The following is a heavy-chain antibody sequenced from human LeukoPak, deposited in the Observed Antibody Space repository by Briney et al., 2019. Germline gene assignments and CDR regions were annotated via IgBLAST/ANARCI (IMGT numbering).Heavy chain of an antibody. V-gene: IGHV3-48*02. CDR1: GFSFSTYS. J-gene: IGHJ4*02. CDR2: ISNNSPTM. Sequence: GGSLRLSCAASGFSFSTYSMNWVRQAPGKGLEWVSYISNNSPTMYYADSVKGRFTISRDNAKKLLYLQMDSLRDEDTAMYYCARDIWDGAVAAYFDYWGQGTLVTVSS. D-gene: IGHD6-19*01. CDR3: ARDIWDGAVAAYFDY.